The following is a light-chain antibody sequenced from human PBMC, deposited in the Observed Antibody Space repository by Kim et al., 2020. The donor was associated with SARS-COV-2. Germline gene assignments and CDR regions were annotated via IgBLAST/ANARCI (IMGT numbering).Light chain of an antibody. J-gene: IGKJ1*01. CDR2: GAS. Sequence: SPGERAALACRASQSVGSSYLAWYQQKPGQAPRLLIYGASSRATGIPDRFSGSRSGTDFTLTISRLEPEDFAVYYCQQYSRSSKTFGQGTKVDIK. V-gene: IGKV3-20*01. CDR3: QQYSRSSKT. CDR1: QSVGSSY.